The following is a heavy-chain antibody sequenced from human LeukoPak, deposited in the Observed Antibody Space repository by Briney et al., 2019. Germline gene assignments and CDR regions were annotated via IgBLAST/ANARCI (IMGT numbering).Heavy chain of an antibody. D-gene: IGHD5-18*01. V-gene: IGHV4-30-4*01. CDR2: IYYSGST. CDR3: ARDFADTAMVNHAFDI. Sequence: SETLSLTCTVSGGSISSSSYYWSWIRQPPGKGLEWIGYIYYSGSTYYNPSLKSRVTISVDTSKNQFSLKLSSVTAADTAVYYCARDFADTAMVNHAFDIWGQGTMVTVSS. J-gene: IGHJ3*02. CDR1: GGSISSSSYY.